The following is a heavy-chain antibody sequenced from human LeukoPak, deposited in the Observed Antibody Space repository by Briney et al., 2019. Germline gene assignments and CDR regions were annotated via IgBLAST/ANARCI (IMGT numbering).Heavy chain of an antibody. Sequence: ASVKVSCKASGGTFSSYAISWVRQAPGQGLEWMGGIIPIFGTANYAQKFQGRVTITADKSTSTAYMELSSLRSEDTAVYYCARDLYDSSGYWWFDPWGQGTLVTVSS. D-gene: IGHD3-22*01. CDR1: GGTFSSYA. V-gene: IGHV1-69*06. CDR3: ARDLYDSSGYWWFDP. CDR2: IIPIFGTA. J-gene: IGHJ5*02.